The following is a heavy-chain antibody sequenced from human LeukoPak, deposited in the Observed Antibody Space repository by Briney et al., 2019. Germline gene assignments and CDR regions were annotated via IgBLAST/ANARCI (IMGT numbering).Heavy chain of an antibody. Sequence: ASVKVSCEASGYTFTTYNINWVRQATGQGLEWMGWMNPSTGNTGYAQRFQGRVTMTRNTSIGTAYMELSSLTSDDTAVYYCARGPALVRGVITASGGDYWGQGVLVTVSS. CDR3: ARGPALVRGVITASGGDY. J-gene: IGHJ4*02. D-gene: IGHD3-10*01. CDR2: MNPSTGNT. CDR1: GYTFTTYN. V-gene: IGHV1-8*01.